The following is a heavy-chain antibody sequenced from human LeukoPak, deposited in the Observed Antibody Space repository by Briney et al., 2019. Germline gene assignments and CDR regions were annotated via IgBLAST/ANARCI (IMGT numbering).Heavy chain of an antibody. D-gene: IGHD3-9*01. V-gene: IGHV4-39*07. J-gene: IGHJ4*02. CDR1: GDSITSSKY. CDR2: IYYTGTT. CDR3: ARLYAYYDILTGYSATNYFDY. Sequence: PSETLSLTCTVSGDSITSSKYWGWIRQPSGKGLEWIGTIYYTGTTYYNPSLRSRVTISVDTSKNQFSLKLSSVTAADTAVYYCARLYAYYDILTGYSATNYFDYWGQGTLVTVSS.